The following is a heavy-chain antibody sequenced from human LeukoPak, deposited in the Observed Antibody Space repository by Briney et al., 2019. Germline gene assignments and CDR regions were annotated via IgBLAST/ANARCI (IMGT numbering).Heavy chain of an antibody. CDR1: GGSISRSSYY. CDR2: IYYSGST. Sequence: PSETLSLTCTVSGGSISRSSYYWGWIRQPPGKGLEWIGSIYYSGSTYYNPSLKSRVTISVDTSKNQFSLKLSSVTAADTAVYYCARRPITFGGVIPFDYWGQGTLVTVSS. CDR3: ARRPITFGGVIPFDY. J-gene: IGHJ4*02. V-gene: IGHV4-39*01. D-gene: IGHD3-16*01.